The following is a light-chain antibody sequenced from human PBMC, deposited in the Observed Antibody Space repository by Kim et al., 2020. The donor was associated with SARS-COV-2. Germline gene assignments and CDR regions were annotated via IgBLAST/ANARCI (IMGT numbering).Light chain of an antibody. CDR1: SSNIGAGHD. CDR3: QSYDRSLSGV. Sequence: QSVLTKQPSVSGAPGQRVTISCTGSSSNIGAGHDVYWYQQFPGTAPKLLIYDNTNRPSGVPDRFSGSKSGTSASLAITGLQAEDEADYYCQSYDRSLSGVFGGGTQLTVL. V-gene: IGLV1-40*01. CDR2: DNT. J-gene: IGLJ3*02.